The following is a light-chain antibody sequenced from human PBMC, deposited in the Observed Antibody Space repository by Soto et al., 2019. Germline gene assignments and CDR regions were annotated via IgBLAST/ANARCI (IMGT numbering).Light chain of an antibody. CDR3: QQYEAVVT. CDR2: GAS. CDR1: QSVSSSY. J-gene: IGKJ1*01. Sequence: EVVLTQSPGTLSLSQGERATLSCRASQSVSSSYLAWYQQKPGQAPRLLIYGASSRATGIPDRFSGSGSGTDFTLTISRLEPEDVAVYYCQQYEAVVTFGQGTKVDIK. V-gene: IGKV3-20*01.